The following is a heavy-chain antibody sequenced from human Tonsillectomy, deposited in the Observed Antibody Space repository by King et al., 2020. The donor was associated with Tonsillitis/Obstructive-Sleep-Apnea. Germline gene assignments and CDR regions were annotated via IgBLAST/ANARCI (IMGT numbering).Heavy chain of an antibody. CDR1: GGSFSGYY. J-gene: IGHJ6*03. CDR2: INHSGST. D-gene: IGHD2-2*01. Sequence: VQLQQWGAGLLKPSETLSLTCAVYGGSFSGYYWSWIRQPPGKGLQWIGEINHSGSTNYNPSLKSRVTISVDTSKNQFSLKLSSVTAADTAVYYCARGXIIVVPAAMXXYXYMDVWGKGTTVTVSS. CDR3: ARGXIIVVPAAMXXYXYMDV. V-gene: IGHV4-34*01.